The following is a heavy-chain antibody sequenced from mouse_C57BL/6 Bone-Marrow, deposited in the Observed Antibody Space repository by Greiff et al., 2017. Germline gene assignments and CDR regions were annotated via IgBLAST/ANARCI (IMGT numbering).Heavy chain of an antibody. Sequence: VQLQQSGAELAKPGASVKLSCKASGYTFTSYWMHWVKQRPGQGLEWIGYINPSSGYTKYNQKFKDKATLTADKSSSTAYMQLSSLTYEDSAVYYCARRLRWVDWYFDVWGTGTTVTVSS. V-gene: IGHV1-7*01. D-gene: IGHD1-1*02. CDR1: GYTFTSYW. J-gene: IGHJ1*03. CDR2: INPSSGYT. CDR3: ARRLRWVDWYFDV.